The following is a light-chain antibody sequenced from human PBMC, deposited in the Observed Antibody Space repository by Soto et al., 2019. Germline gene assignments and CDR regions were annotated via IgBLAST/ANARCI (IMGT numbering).Light chain of an antibody. Sequence: EIVLTQSPATLSLSPGERATLSCRASQSVSSYLAWYQQKPVQAPRLLIYGASTRATGIPARFSGSGSGTEFTLTISSLQSEDFAVYYCQQYNNWPLLTFGGGTKVDIK. V-gene: IGKV3-15*01. CDR3: QQYNNWPLLT. J-gene: IGKJ4*01. CDR1: QSVSSY. CDR2: GAS.